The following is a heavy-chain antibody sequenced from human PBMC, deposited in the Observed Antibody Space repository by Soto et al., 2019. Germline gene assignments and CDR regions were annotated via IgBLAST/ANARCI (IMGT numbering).Heavy chain of an antibody. J-gene: IGHJ4*02. CDR2: ISGSGGST. V-gene: IGHV3-23*01. D-gene: IGHD3-22*01. CDR3: AKVLHYYDSRTI. Sequence: HPGGSLRLSCAASGFTFSSYAMSWVRQAPGKGLEWVSAISGSGGSTYYADSVKGRFTISRDNSKNTLYLQMNSLRAEDTAVYYCAKVLHYYDSRTIWGQGTLVTVSS. CDR1: GFTFSSYA.